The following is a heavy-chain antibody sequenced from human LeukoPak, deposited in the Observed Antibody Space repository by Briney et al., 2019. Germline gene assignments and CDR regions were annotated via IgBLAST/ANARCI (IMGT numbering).Heavy chain of an antibody. CDR2: FDPEDGET. J-gene: IGHJ5*02. D-gene: IGHD3-22*01. CDR3: ATGRYYDSSGYYFRHNWFDP. V-gene: IGHV1-24*01. Sequence: GASVKVSCKVSGYTLTELSMHWVRQAPGKGLEWMGGFDPEDGETIYARKFQGRVTMTEDTSTDTAYMELSSLRSEDTAVYYCATGRYYDSSGYYFRHNWFDPWGQGTLVTVSS. CDR1: GYTLTELS.